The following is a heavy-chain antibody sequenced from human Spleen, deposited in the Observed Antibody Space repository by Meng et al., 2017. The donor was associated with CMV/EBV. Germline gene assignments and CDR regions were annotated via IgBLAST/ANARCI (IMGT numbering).Heavy chain of an antibody. CDR3: ARGDCTDGVCYSPVDY. Sequence: GYPFTSEDIDWVRQTTGQGLEWMGWMNPKSANRGYAQSFQGRVTFTSDTSITTAYMELGNLRSEDTAVYYCARGDCTDGVCYSPVDYWGQGTLVTVSS. CDR2: MNPKSANR. D-gene: IGHD2-8*01. V-gene: IGHV1-8*03. CDR1: GYPFTSED. J-gene: IGHJ4*02.